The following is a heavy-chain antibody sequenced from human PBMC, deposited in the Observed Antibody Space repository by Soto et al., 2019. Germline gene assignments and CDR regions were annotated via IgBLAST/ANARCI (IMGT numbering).Heavy chain of an antibody. CDR2: IFHNGTS. Sequence: SETLSLTCSVSGVSISSSSYYWGWFRQPPGKGLEWIGSIFHNGTSYYNPSLKSRVTISVDTSKNQFSLKLTSMTATDTAVYYCARQKTMGATFFDSWGPGALVTVSS. V-gene: IGHV4-39*01. CDR3: ARQKTMGATFFDS. J-gene: IGHJ4*02. CDR1: GVSISSSSYY. D-gene: IGHD1-26*01.